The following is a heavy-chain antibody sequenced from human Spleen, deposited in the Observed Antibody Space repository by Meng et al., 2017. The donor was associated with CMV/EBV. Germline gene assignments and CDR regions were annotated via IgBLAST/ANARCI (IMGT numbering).Heavy chain of an antibody. CDR2: INQSGST. J-gene: IGHJ5*02. D-gene: IGHD6-13*01. V-gene: IGHV4-34*01. CDR3: ARSSSCANWFDP. Sequence: SETLSLTCAVYGGSFSGYYWSWIRQPPGKGLEWIGEINQSGSTNYNPSLKSRVTISVDTSKNQFSLKLNSVTAADTSVYYCARSSSCANWFDPWGQGTLVTVSS. CDR1: GGSFSGYY.